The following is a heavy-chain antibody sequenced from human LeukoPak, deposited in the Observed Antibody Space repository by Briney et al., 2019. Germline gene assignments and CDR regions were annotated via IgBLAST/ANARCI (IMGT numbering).Heavy chain of an antibody. D-gene: IGHD2-15*01. CDR1: GYTFTANY. CDR2: INPNSGGT. V-gene: IGHV1-2*02. CDR3: ARDGRYFSGGTPPDY. Sequence: ASVKVSCKASGYTFTANYLHWVRQAPGQGLEWMGWINPNSGGTNYAQKFQGRVTMTRDTSISTAYMELSRLRSDDSAVYYCARDGRYFSGGTPPDYWGQGTLVTVSS. J-gene: IGHJ4*02.